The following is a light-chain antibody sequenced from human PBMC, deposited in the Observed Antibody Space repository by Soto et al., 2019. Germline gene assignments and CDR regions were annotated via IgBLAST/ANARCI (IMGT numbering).Light chain of an antibody. V-gene: IGKV3-20*01. CDR3: QQYGDSSWT. CDR1: QSISSSY. J-gene: IGKJ1*01. Sequence: EIVLTQSPGTLSLSPGERATLSCRTSQSISSSYLAWYQQQPGQAPRLLIYGASTRATGIPDRFSGSGSGTDFTLTISRLEPEDFAVYYCQQYGDSSWTFGQGTKVDIK. CDR2: GAS.